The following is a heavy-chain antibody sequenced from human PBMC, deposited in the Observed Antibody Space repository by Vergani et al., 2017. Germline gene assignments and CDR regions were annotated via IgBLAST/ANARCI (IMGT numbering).Heavy chain of an antibody. CDR1: GFTFSSYG. D-gene: IGHD1-14*01. J-gene: IGHJ4*02. V-gene: IGHV3-48*01. CDR2: ISGSSSTT. CDR3: ARDSQGWNHDY. Sequence: ELQLVESGGGLVQTGGSLRISCAASGFTFSSYGMNWVRQAPGKGLEWVSYISGSSSTTHYADSVKGRFTISRDDAKNSLYLQMNSLRAEDTAVYYCARDSQGWNHDYWGQGTLVTVSS.